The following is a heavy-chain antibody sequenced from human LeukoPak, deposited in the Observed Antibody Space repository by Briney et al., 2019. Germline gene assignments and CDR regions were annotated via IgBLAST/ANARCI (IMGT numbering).Heavy chain of an antibody. V-gene: IGHV3-23*01. CDR3: ANLIAAAVFDY. D-gene: IGHD6-13*01. CDR2: ISGSGGST. CDR1: GFTFSSYA. J-gene: IGHJ4*02. Sequence: PSGGSLRLSCAASGFTFSSYAMSWVRQAPGKGLEWVSAISGSGGSTYYADSVKGRFTISRDNSKNTLYLQMNSLRAEDTAVYYCANLIAAAVFDYWGQGTLVTVSS.